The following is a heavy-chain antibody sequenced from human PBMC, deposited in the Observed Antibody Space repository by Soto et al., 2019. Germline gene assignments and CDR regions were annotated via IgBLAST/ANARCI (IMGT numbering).Heavy chain of an antibody. CDR1: IFNLKNYA. V-gene: IGHV3-23*01. CDR3: AKIKGAITFLHFDN. Sequence: GGSLRLSCVDSIFNLKNYAMAWVRQAPGKGLEWVSALTETGGSTYYAASVKGRFTISRDNSRNTLYLQMDRLRVDDTAVYYCAKIKGAITFLHFDNWGQGTLVTVSS. D-gene: IGHD3-16*01. CDR2: LTETGGST. J-gene: IGHJ4*02.